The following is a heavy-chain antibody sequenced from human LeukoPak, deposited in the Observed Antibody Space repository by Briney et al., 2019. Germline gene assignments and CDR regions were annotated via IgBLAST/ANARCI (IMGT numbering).Heavy chain of an antibody. Sequence: PGGSLRLSCAASGFIVSGDFVSWVRQAPGKGLEWVSVIYSDGSTYYADSVKGRFTISRDNSKNTLYLQMNSLRAEDTAVYYCANRGGSGYYFDDYWGQGTLVTVSS. D-gene: IGHD3-22*01. V-gene: IGHV3-53*01. CDR3: ANRGGSGYYFDDY. CDR1: GFIVSGDF. CDR2: IYSDGST. J-gene: IGHJ4*02.